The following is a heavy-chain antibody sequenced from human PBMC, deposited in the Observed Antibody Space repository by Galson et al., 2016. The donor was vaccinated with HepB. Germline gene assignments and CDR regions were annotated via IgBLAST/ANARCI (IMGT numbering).Heavy chain of an antibody. D-gene: IGHD6-6*01. CDR1: GFTFSSYA. J-gene: IGHJ4*02. Sequence: SLRLSCAASGFTFSSYAMNWVRQAPGKGLEWVSAITGSGDNTYYADSVKGRFTFSRDNSKNTLFLQMNSLRAEDTAVYYCAKVGPLVLGNYFDYWGQGTLVTVSS. CDR3: AKVGPLVLGNYFDY. CDR2: ITGSGDNT. V-gene: IGHV3-23*01.